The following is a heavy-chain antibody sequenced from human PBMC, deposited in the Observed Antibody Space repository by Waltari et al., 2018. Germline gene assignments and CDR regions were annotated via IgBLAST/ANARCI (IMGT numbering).Heavy chain of an antibody. CDR3: AREVTSAYYFDY. D-gene: IGHD3-10*01. V-gene: IGHV6-1*01. CDR1: GDSVSSNSGA. Sequence: QVQLQQSGPGLVKPSQTLSFTCAISGDSVSSNSGAWSWIRQSPSRGLEWLGRTYYRANWYNDYAKSVKSRITINPDTSKNQFSLQLNSVTPEDTAVYYCAREVTSAYYFDYWGQGTLVTVSS. CDR2: TYYRANWYN. J-gene: IGHJ4*02.